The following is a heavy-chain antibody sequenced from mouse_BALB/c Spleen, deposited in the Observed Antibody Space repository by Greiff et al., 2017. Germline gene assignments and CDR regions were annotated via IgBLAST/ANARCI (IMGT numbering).Heavy chain of an antibody. CDR1: GYAFSSYW. Sequence: QVQLKESGAELVRPGSSVKISCKASGYAFSSYWMNWVKQRPGQGLEWIGQIYPGDGDTNYNGKFKGKATLTADKSSSTAYMQLSSLTSEDSAVYFCARSRKVPSWFAYWGQGTLVTVSA. V-gene: IGHV1-80*01. CDR3: ARSRKVPSWFAY. J-gene: IGHJ3*01. CDR2: IYPGDGDT. D-gene: IGHD2-14*01.